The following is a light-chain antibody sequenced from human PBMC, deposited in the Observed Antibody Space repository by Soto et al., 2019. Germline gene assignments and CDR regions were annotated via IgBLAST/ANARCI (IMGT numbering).Light chain of an antibody. V-gene: IGLV4-60*03. CDR1: SRHTIYV. CDR2: LEGSGSY. Sequence: QLVLTQSSSASASLGSSVKLTCTLSSRHTIYVIAWHQQQPGKAPRYLLKLEGSGSYNKGSGVPDRFSGSSSGADRYLTISNLQSEDEADYYCETWDGDTRVFGGGTKLTVL. J-gene: IGLJ3*02. CDR3: ETWDGDTRV.